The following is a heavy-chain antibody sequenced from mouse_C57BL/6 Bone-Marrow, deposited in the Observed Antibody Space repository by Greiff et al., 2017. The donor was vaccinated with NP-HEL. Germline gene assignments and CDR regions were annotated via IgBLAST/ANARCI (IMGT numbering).Heavy chain of an antibody. D-gene: IGHD2-2*01. Sequence: EVMLVESGGGLVQPGGSLKLSCAASGFTFSDYGMAWVRQAPRKGPEWVAFISNLAYSIYYADTVTGRFTISRENAKNTLYLEMSSLRSEDTAMYYCASIYYGYLIDYWGQGTSVTVSS. J-gene: IGHJ4*01. V-gene: IGHV5-15*04. CDR1: GFTFSDYG. CDR2: ISNLAYSI. CDR3: ASIYYGYLIDY.